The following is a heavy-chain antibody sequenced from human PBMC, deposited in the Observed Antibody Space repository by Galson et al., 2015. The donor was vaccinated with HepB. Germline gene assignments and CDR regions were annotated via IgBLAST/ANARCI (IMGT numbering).Heavy chain of an antibody. CDR1: GFTFSSYS. D-gene: IGHD2-2*03. Sequence: SLRLSCAASGFTFSSYSMHWVRQAPGKGLEWVAVISYDGSNKYYADSVKGRFTISRDNSKNTLYLQMNSLRAEDTAVYYCAKDWIGRYYGMDVWGQGTTVTVSS. CDR2: ISYDGSNK. J-gene: IGHJ6*02. V-gene: IGHV3-30*18. CDR3: AKDWIGRYYGMDV.